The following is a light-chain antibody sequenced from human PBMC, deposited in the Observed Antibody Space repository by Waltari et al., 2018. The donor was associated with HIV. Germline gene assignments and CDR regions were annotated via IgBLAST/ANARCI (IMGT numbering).Light chain of an antibody. Sequence: QSALTQPPSASGSPGPSVTISCTGISSDAGDDNYVSWYPQSPGKAPKFIIYEVNKRPSGVPDRVSGSKSGNTASLTVSGLQADDEADYYCSSYAGSSTWVFGGGTKLTVL. CDR3: SSYAGSSTWV. CDR1: SSDAGDDNY. V-gene: IGLV2-8*01. J-gene: IGLJ3*02. CDR2: EVN.